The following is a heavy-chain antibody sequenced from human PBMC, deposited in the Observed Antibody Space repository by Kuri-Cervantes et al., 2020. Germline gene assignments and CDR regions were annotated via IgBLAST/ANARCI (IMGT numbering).Heavy chain of an antibody. CDR2: FDPEDGET. D-gene: IGHD6-13*01. Sequence: ASVKVSCKVSGYTLTELSMHWVRQAPGKGLEWMGGFDPEDGETIYAQKFQGRVTMTEDTSTDTAYVELSSLRSEDTAVYYCATTVIAAAGTGAFDIWGQGTMVTVSS. V-gene: IGHV1-24*01. CDR3: ATTVIAAAGTGAFDI. J-gene: IGHJ3*02. CDR1: GYTLTELS.